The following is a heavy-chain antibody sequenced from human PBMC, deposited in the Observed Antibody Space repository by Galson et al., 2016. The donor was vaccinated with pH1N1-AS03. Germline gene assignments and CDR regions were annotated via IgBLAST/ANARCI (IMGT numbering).Heavy chain of an antibody. Sequence: SPRLSCAASGFTFSMSYIHWVRQAPGKGLEWVSRISNDGRNVRYADFVKGRFAVSRDNAKNTVFLQMNSLRADDTAVYFCARRNPNPNFAIWYQHDYGMDVWGQGTTVTVSS. CDR2: ISNDGRNV. CDR3: ARRNPNPNFAIWYQHDYGMDV. V-gene: IGHV3-74*01. CDR1: GFTFSMSY. J-gene: IGHJ6*02. D-gene: IGHD2-2*01.